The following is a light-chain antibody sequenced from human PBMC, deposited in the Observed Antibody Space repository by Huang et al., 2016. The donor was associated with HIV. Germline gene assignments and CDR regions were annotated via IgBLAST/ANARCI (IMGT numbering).Light chain of an antibody. J-gene: IGKJ5*01. CDR2: LGS. CDR1: QSLQQSNGYIY. Sequence: DIVMTQSPLSLPVTPGEPASISCRSSQSLQQSNGYIYLDWYLQKPGQSPQLLIYLGSDRASGVPDRFSGSGTGADFTLKSSRVEAEDVGVYYCMQALQTPFTFGQGTRLEIK. V-gene: IGKV2-28*01. CDR3: MQALQTPFT.